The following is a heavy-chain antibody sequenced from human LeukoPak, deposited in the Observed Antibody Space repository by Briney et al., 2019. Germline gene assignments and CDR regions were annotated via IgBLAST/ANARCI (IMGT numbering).Heavy chain of an antibody. V-gene: IGHV3-21*01. CDR2: ISSSSSYI. J-gene: IGHJ3*02. CDR1: GFTSSSYS. CDR3: ARGGGGDYYDSSGYYYLDAFDI. Sequence: PGGSLRLSCAASGFTSSSYSMNWVRQAPGKGLEWVSSISSSSSYIYYADSVKGRFTISRDNAKNSLYLQMNSLRAEDTAVYYCARGGGGDYYDSSGYYYLDAFDIWGQGTMVTVSS. D-gene: IGHD3-22*01.